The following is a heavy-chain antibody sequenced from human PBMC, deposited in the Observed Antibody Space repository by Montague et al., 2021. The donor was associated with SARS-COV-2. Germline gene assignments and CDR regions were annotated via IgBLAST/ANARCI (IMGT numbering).Heavy chain of an antibody. CDR3: AKGSPAGGRHPFDM. CDR1: RLPFNGYA. V-gene: IGHV3-30*04. CDR2: ISHDESNH. Sequence: SLRLSCAASRLPFNGYAMHWVRQAPGKGLEWLTFISHDESNHRYADSVKGRFTILRDDFKNTVSLQMDSLRVEDTAAYYCAKGSPAGGRHPFDMWGQGTMVTVSS. D-gene: IGHD1-26*01. J-gene: IGHJ3*02.